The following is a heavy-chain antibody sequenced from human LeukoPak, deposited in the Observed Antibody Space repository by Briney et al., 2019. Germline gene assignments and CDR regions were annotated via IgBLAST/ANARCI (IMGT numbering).Heavy chain of an antibody. CDR1: GFTFSSYA. CDR3: ARAGGYSYGDY. V-gene: IGHV3-30-3*01. CDR2: ISYDGSNK. D-gene: IGHD5-18*01. Sequence: GGSLRLSCAASGFTFSSYAMHWVRQAPGKGLEWVAVISYDGSNKYYADSVKGRFTISRDNSKNTLYLQMNSLRAEDTAVYYCARAGGYSYGDYWGQGTLATVSS. J-gene: IGHJ4*02.